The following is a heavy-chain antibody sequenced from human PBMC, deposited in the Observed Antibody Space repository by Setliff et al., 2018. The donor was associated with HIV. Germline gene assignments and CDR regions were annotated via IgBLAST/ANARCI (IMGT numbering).Heavy chain of an antibody. V-gene: IGHV4-34*01. CDR2: ISHSGRT. D-gene: IGHD6-25*01. CDR3: ARDQRLPGVQPPYWYFDL. CDR1: GGSLSDSY. J-gene: IGHJ2*01. Sequence: KTSETLSLTCAVYGGSLSDSYYNWFRQPPGKGLEWIGEISHSGRTSYNSSLKSRVTMSVDASKNHISLTLTSLTAADTAVYYCARDQRLPGVQPPYWYFDLWGRGTLVTVSS.